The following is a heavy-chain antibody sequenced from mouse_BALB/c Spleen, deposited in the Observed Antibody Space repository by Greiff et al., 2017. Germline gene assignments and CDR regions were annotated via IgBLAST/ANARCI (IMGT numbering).Heavy chain of an antibody. CDR1: GFAFSSYD. Sequence: EVKLMESGGGLVKPGGSLKLSCAASGFAFSSYDMSWVRQTPEKRLEWVAYISSGGGSTYYPDTVKGRFTISRDNAKNTLYLQMSSLKSEDTAMYYCARHPHDGYHWYFDVWGEGTTVTVSS. CDR3: ARHPHDGYHWYFDV. D-gene: IGHD2-3*01. J-gene: IGHJ1*01. CDR2: ISSGGGST. V-gene: IGHV5-12-1*01.